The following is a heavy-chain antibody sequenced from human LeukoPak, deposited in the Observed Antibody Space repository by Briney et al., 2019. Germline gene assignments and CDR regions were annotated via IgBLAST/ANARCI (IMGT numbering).Heavy chain of an antibody. CDR3: ARIRSSLTVDY. Sequence: SETLSLTCTISGGAIGSYFWSWIRQPQGKGLEWIGYIFYTGSTNYSPSLKSRVTISLDTSKNQFSLTLTSVTAADTAVYFCARIRSSLTVDYWGQGTLVTVSS. CDR2: IFYTGST. CDR1: GGAIGSYF. D-gene: IGHD3-10*01. V-gene: IGHV4-59*01. J-gene: IGHJ4*02.